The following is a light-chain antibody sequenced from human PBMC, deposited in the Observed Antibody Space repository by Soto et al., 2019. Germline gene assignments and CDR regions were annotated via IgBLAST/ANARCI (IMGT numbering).Light chain of an antibody. V-gene: IGKV3D-11*01. CDR2: DAS. CDR1: QGVSSY. CDR3: QQRSNWHPIT. Sequence: EIVLTQSPATLSLSPGERATLSCRASQGVSSYLAWYQQKPGQAPRLLIYDASNRATGIPARFSGSGPGTDFTLIISSLEPEDFAVYYCQQRSNWHPITFGQGTRLEIK. J-gene: IGKJ5*01.